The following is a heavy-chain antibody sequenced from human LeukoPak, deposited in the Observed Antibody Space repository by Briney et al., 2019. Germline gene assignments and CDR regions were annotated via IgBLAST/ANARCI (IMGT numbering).Heavy chain of an antibody. CDR2: ISGSGSST. J-gene: IGHJ4*02. CDR1: GLTFSNDA. CDR3: AKDALSGWYGYSDY. V-gene: IGHV3-23*01. Sequence: GGSLRLACAAAGLTFSNDAMNWVRQAPGKWLEWVSSISGSGSSTYYADSVKGRFTISRDNSKNTLFLQMTSLRAEDTAVYHCAKDALSGWYGYSDYWGPGTLVTVSS. D-gene: IGHD6-19*01.